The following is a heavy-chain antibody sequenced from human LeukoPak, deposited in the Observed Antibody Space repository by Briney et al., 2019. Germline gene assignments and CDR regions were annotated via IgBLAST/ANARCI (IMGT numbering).Heavy chain of an antibody. CDR2: INPSGGST. J-gene: IGHJ4*02. CDR3: ARADYDSSGSYTGYFDY. Sequence: ASVKVSCKTSGYTFTGYYIHWVRQAPGQGLEWMGIINPSGGSTSYAQKFQGRVTMTRDMSTSTVYMELSSLRSEDTAVYYCARADYDSSGSYTGYFDYWGQGTLVTVSS. D-gene: IGHD3-22*01. CDR1: GYTFTGYY. V-gene: IGHV1-46*01.